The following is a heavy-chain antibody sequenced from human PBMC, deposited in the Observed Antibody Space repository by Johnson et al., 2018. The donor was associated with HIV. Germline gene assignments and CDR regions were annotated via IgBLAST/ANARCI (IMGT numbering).Heavy chain of an antibody. CDR2: IGTAGDT. Sequence: VQLVESGGGVVQPGRSLRISCAASGFTFSSYYMHWVRQATGKGLEWVSAIGTAGDTYYPGSVKGRFTISRENAKNSLYLQMNSLRAGDTAVYYCARGDWNRDAFDIWGQWTMVTVSS. CDR3: ARGDWNRDAFDI. D-gene: IGHD1-1*01. J-gene: IGHJ3*02. CDR1: GFTFSSYY. V-gene: IGHV3-13*01.